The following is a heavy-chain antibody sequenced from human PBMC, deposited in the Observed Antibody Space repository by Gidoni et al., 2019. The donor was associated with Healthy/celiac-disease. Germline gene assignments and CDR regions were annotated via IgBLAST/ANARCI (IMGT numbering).Heavy chain of an antibody. CDR3: ARVSYGSGSYYHPFDY. V-gene: IGHV1-46*01. D-gene: IGHD3-10*01. J-gene: IGHJ4*02. CDR2: INPSGGST. Sequence: QVQLVQSGAEVKKPGASVKVSCKASGYTFTSYYMHWVRQAPGQGLEWMGIINPSGGSTSYAQKFQGRVTMTRDTSTSTVYMELSSLRSEDTAVYYCARVSYGSGSYYHPFDYWGQGTLVTVSS. CDR1: GYTFTSYY.